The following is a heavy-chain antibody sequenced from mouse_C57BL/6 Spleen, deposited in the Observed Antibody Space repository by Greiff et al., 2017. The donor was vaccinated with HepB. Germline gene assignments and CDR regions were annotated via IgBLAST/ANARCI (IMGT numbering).Heavy chain of an antibody. CDR3: ASHYYGSSPAWFAY. Sequence: EVMLVESGGGLVKPGGSLKLSCAASGFTFSSYAMSWVRQTPEKRLEWVATISDGGSYTYYPDNVKGRFTISRDNAKNNLYLQMSHLKSEDTAMYYCASHYYGSSPAWFAYWGQGTLVTVSA. CDR2: ISDGGSYT. D-gene: IGHD1-1*01. CDR1: GFTFSSYA. J-gene: IGHJ3*01. V-gene: IGHV5-4*03.